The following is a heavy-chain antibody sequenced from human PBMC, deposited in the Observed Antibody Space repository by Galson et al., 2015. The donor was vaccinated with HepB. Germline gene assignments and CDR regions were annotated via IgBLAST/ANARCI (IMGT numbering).Heavy chain of an antibody. D-gene: IGHD2-2*01. CDR1: GFTFRSNG. CDR3: AKDRGYCNSTSCYSDYYYGMDV. V-gene: IGHV3-30*18. Sequence: SLRLSCAASGFTFRSNGMHWVRQAPGKGLEWVAVISYDGSEKYYADSVKGRFTISRDNSKNTLYLQMNSLRAEDTAVYYCAKDRGYCNSTSCYSDYYYGMDVWGQGTTVTVSS. J-gene: IGHJ6*02. CDR2: ISYDGSEK.